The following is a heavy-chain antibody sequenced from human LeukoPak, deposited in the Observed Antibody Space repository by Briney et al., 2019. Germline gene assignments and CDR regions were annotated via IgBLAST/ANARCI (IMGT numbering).Heavy chain of an antibody. CDR3: AKPDTASSGFIPYYFDY. Sequence: GGSLRLSCAASGFTFSSYWMNWVRQAPGKGLEWVASIKQDGSKHYYVDSVKGRFTVSRDNAKNSLYLQMDSLRAEDTAVYYCAKPDTASSGFIPYYFDYWGQGTLVTVSS. CDR2: IKQDGSKH. J-gene: IGHJ4*02. CDR1: GFTFSSYW. D-gene: IGHD3-22*01. V-gene: IGHV3-7*03.